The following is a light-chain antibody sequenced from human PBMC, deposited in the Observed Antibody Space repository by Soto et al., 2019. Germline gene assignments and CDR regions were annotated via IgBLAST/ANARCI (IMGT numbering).Light chain of an antibody. CDR2: EVT. CDR3: SSFAGRNNVV. J-gene: IGLJ2*01. Sequence: QSALTQPPSASGSPGQSVTISCTGTSSDVGGYNYVSCYQHHPGKAPKLMIYEVTKRPSGVPDRFSGSKSGNTASLTVSGLQTEDEADYYCSSFAGRNNVVFGGGTQLTVL. V-gene: IGLV2-8*01. CDR1: SSDVGGYNY.